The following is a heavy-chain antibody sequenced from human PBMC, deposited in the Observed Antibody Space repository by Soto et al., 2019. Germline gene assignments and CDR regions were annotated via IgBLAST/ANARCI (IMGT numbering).Heavy chain of an antibody. D-gene: IGHD2-2*01. CDR2: ISAYNGNT. CDR1: GYTFTSYG. Sequence: QVQLVQSGAEVKKPGASVKVSCKASGYTFTSYGISWVRQAPGQGLEWMGWISAYNGNTNYAQKLQGRVTMTTDTSTSTAYMELRSLRSDDTAVYYCARDTPLVYCSSTSCYGGTFDYWGQGTLVTVSS. CDR3: ARDTPLVYCSSTSCYGGTFDY. J-gene: IGHJ4*02. V-gene: IGHV1-18*01.